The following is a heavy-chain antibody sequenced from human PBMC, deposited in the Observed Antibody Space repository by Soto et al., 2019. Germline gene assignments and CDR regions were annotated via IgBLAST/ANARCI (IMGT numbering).Heavy chain of an antibody. V-gene: IGHV1-69*01. CDR1: GDTFSSYA. D-gene: IGHD3-22*01. Sequence: QVQVVQSGAEVKKPGSSVKVSCKASGDTFSSYAISWVRQAPGQGLEWMGGILPILGTANYAQKFQGRVTITADESSRTAYIVVSSLRSEDTAVYYCARDDYLSSGPGDSFYGMDVWGQGTTVIVSS. CDR3: ARDDYLSSGPGDSFYGMDV. J-gene: IGHJ6*02. CDR2: ILPILGTA.